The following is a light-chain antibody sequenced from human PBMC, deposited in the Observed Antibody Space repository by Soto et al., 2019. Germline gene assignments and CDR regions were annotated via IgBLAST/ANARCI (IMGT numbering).Light chain of an antibody. J-gene: IGKJ1*01. CDR1: QSINKW. CDR2: AAS. CDR3: QQSYSTLWT. Sequence: DIQMTQSPSALSASVGDRVTITCRASQSINKWMSCYQLKPGKAPKLLIYAASSLQSGVPSRFSGSGSGTDFTLTISSLQPEDFATYYCQQSYSTLWTFGQGTKVDIK. V-gene: IGKV1-39*01.